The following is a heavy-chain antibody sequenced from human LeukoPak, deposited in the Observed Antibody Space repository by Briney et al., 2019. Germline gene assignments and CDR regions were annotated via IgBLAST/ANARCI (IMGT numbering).Heavy chain of an antibody. CDR2: IYYSGST. D-gene: IGHD2-2*01. V-gene: IGHV4-39*01. CDR1: GDSIRSSSYY. CDR3: ARQGNCSSTSCYESEYYFGY. Sequence: SQTLSLTCTVSGDSIRSSSYYWGWIRQPPGKGLECIGSIYYSGSTYYNPSLKSRVTISVDTSKNHFSLKLTSVTAADTAVYYCARQGNCSSTSCYESEYYFGYWGQGTLVTVSS. J-gene: IGHJ4*02.